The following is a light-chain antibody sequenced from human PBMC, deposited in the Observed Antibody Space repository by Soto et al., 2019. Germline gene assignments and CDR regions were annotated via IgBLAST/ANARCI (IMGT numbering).Light chain of an antibody. V-gene: IGLV2-14*01. CDR1: SSDVGSCYC. J-gene: IGLJ1*01. Sequence: QSALTQPASVSGSPGQSITISCTGTSSDVGSCYCVSWYQQHPGKAPKLMLYEVHNRPSGVSNRFSGSKSGNTASLTISGLQAEDEADYYCSSFTSTRTYVFGTGTKVTVL. CDR3: SSFTSTRTYV. CDR2: EVH.